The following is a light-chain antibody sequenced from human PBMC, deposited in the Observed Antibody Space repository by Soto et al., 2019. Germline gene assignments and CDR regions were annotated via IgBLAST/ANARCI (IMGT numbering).Light chain of an antibody. CDR1: QSVSSN. J-gene: IGKJ1*01. CDR2: GAS. V-gene: IGKV3-15*01. CDR3: QQYNNWPTWT. Sequence: EIVGTQSPATLSLSPGERATLSCRASQSVSSNLAWYQQKPGQAPRLLLYGASTRATGIPARFSGSGSGTEFTLTISSLQSEDFAVYYCQQYNNWPTWTFGQGTKVDIK.